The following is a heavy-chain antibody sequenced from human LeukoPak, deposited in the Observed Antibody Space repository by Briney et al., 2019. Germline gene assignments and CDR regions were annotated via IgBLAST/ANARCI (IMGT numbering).Heavy chain of an antibody. CDR1: GFTFSDYY. D-gene: IGHD2-15*01. V-gene: IGHV3-11*03. CDR2: ISTSGSST. J-gene: IGHJ3*01. Sequence: PGGSLRLSCAASGFTFSDYYMSWIRQAPGKGLEWVSYISTSGSSTNYAESVKGRFTISRGNAKNSLYLQMDRLRGDDTAVYYCARVPGRYAFDFWGQGTMVTVSS. CDR3: ARVPGRYAFDF.